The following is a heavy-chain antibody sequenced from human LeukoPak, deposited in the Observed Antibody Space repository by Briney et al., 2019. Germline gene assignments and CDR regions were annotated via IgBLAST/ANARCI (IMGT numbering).Heavy chain of an antibody. Sequence: GGSLRLSCAASGFTFSSYAMSWVRQTPRKGLEWVSAISGSGGSTYYADSVKGRFTISRDNSKNTLYLQMNSLRAEDTAVYYCAKSPLAYCGGDCYSNYWGQGTLVTVAS. CDR3: AKSPLAYCGGDCYSNY. CDR1: GFTFSSYA. J-gene: IGHJ4*02. CDR2: ISGSGGST. V-gene: IGHV3-23*01. D-gene: IGHD2-21*02.